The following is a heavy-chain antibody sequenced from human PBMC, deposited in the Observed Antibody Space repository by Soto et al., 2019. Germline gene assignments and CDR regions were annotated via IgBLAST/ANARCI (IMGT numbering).Heavy chain of an antibody. V-gene: IGHV3-15*01. CDR3: TTDRMTTVVTRAFDI. CDR2: IKSKTDGGTT. Sequence: GGSLRLSCAASGFTFSNAWMSWVRQAPGKGLEWVGRIKSKTDGGTTDYVAPVKGRFTISRDDSKNTLYLQMNSLKTEDTAVYYCTTDRMTTVVTRAFDIWGQGTMVTVSS. D-gene: IGHD4-17*01. CDR1: GFTFSNAW. J-gene: IGHJ3*02.